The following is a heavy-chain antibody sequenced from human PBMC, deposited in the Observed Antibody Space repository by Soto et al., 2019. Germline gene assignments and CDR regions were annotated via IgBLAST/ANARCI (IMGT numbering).Heavy chain of an antibody. CDR2: INPSGGST. Sequence: ASVKVSGKASGYTFTSYYMHWVRQARGQGLEWMGIINPSGGSTSYAQKFQGRVTMTRDTSTSTVYMELSSLRSEDTAVYYCARGAKPIFGVVSRRSRYGMDVWGQGTTVTVFS. D-gene: IGHD3-3*01. CDR3: ARGAKPIFGVVSRRSRYGMDV. J-gene: IGHJ6*02. V-gene: IGHV1-46*01. CDR1: GYTFTSYY.